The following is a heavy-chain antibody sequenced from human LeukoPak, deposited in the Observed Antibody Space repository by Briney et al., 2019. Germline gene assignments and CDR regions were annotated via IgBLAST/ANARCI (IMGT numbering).Heavy chain of an antibody. J-gene: IGHJ4*02. CDR2: ISGSGGST. V-gene: IGHV3-23*01. Sequence: GGSLRLSCAASGFTFSSYAMSWVRQAPGKGLEWVSAISGSGGSTYYADSVKGRFTISRDNSKNTLYLQMNSLRAEDTAVYYCASSETVAGTNYFDYWGQGTLVTVSS. CDR1: GFTFSSYA. CDR3: ASSETVAGTNYFDY. D-gene: IGHD6-19*01.